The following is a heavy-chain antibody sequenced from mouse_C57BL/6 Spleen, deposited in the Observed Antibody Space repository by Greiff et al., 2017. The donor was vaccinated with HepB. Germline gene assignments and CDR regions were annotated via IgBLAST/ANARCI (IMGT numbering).Heavy chain of an antibody. CDR3: ARSDYDLYFDV. J-gene: IGHJ1*03. V-gene: IGHV1-72*01. D-gene: IGHD2-4*01. CDR1: GYTFTSYW. CDR2: IDPNSGGT. Sequence: QVQLQQSGAELVKPGASVKLSCKASGYTFTSYWMHWVKQRPGRGLEWIGRIDPNSGGTKYNEKFKSKATLTVDKPSSTAYMQLSSLTSEESAVYYCARSDYDLYFDVWGTETTGTVSS.